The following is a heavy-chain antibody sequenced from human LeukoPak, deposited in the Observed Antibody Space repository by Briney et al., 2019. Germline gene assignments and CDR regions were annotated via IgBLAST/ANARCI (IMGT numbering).Heavy chain of an antibody. J-gene: IGHJ4*02. CDR2: INQDGSEK. V-gene: IGHV3-7*01. CDR1: GFTFSSYW. Sequence: GGSLRLSCAASGFTFSSYWMSWVRQAPGKGLEWVANINQDGSEKYYVDSVKGRFTISRDNAKNSLYLQMNSLRAEDTAVYYCARAEVYDYVWGSYRYTNFDYWGQGTLVTVSS. CDR3: ARAEVYDYVWGSYRYTNFDY. D-gene: IGHD3-16*02.